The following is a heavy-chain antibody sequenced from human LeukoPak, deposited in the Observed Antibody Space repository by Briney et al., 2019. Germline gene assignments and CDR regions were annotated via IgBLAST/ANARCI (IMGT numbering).Heavy chain of an antibody. D-gene: IGHD6-6*01. V-gene: IGHV4-39*01. CDR2: IYYSGST. CDR1: DGSISSSTYF. J-gene: IGHJ6*03. Sequence: SETLSLTCTVSDGSISSSTYFWGWIRQPPGKGLEWIGSIYYSGSTYYNPSLKSRITISVDTSKNHFSLRLSSVTAADTAVYYCARQRAARLPYYYYYYMDVWGKGTTVTVSS. CDR3: ARQRAARLPYYYYYYMDV.